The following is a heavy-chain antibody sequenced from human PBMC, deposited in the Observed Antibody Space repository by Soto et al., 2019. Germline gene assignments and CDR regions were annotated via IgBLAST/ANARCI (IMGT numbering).Heavy chain of an antibody. J-gene: IGHJ3*02. V-gene: IGHV3-33*01. CDR2: IWYDGSEK. D-gene: IGHD1-26*01. CDR3: ASIVGALGIFDI. Sequence: QVQLVESGGGVVQPGRSLRLSCVASAFTFSSYGMHWVRQAPAKGLEWVSVIWYDGSEKYYADSVKGRFTISRDNSKNTLYLLMNSLRAEDTAVYHCASIVGALGIFDIWGQGTMVTVSS. CDR1: AFTFSSYG.